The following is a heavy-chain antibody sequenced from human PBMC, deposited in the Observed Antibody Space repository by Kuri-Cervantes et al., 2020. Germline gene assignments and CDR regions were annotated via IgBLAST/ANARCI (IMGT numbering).Heavy chain of an antibody. V-gene: IGHV4-39*07. CDR2: LYYSGST. CDR3: ARDPGYSSGWWGYFDY. CDR1: GGSITSSSYY. J-gene: IGHJ4*02. Sequence: ESLKISCTVSGGSITSSSYYWGWIRQPPGKGLEWIGSLYYSGSTYYNPSLKSRVTISVDTSKNQFSLKLSSVTAADTAVYYCARDPGYSSGWWGYFDYWGQGTLVTVSS. D-gene: IGHD6-19*01.